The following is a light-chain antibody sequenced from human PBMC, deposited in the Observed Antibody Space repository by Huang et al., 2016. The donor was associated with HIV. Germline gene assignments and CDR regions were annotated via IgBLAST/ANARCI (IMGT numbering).Light chain of an antibody. CDR3: QQRSNWPPEGT. V-gene: IGKV3-11*01. CDR1: QRISSY. Sequence: EIVLTQSPATLSLSPGERATLSCRASQRISSYLAWYQQKPGQAPRLLIYVASNRATGVPARFSGSGSGTDFTLTISSLEPEDFAVYYCQQRSNWPPEGTFGQGTKVEIK. J-gene: IGKJ1*01. CDR2: VAS.